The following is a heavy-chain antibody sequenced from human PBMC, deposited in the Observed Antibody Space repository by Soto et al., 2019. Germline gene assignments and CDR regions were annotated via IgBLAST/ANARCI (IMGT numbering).Heavy chain of an antibody. V-gene: IGHV3-33*01. J-gene: IGHJ4*02. CDR1: GFTFSSYG. D-gene: IGHD2-15*01. CDR2: IWYDGSNK. Sequence: QVQLVESGGGVVQPGRSLRLSCAASGFTFSSYGMHWVRQAPGKGLEWAAVIWYDGSNKYYADSVKGRFTISRDNSKNTLYLQMNSLRVEDTAVYYCARDVGWYFDYWGQGTLVTVSS. CDR3: ARDVGWYFDY.